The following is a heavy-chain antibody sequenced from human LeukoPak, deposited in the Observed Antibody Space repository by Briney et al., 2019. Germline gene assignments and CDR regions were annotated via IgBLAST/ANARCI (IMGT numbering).Heavy chain of an antibody. CDR2: ISWNSGSI. CDR3: ATLGY. Sequence: GGSLRLSCEASGFTFSNSAMSWVRQAPGKGPEWVSGISWNSGSIGYADSVKGRFTISRDNAKNSLYLQMNSLRAEDTALYYCATLGYWGQGTLVTVSS. V-gene: IGHV3-9*01. CDR1: GFTFSNSA. J-gene: IGHJ4*02. D-gene: IGHD2-15*01.